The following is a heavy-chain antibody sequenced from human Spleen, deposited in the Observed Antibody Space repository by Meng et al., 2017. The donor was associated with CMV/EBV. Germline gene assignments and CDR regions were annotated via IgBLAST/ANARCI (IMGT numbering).Heavy chain of an antibody. D-gene: IGHD1-26*01. J-gene: IGHJ4*02. Sequence: SETLSLTCTVSGGSISSSSYYWGWIRQPPGKGLEWIGEINHSGSTNYNPSLKSRVTISVDTSKNHFSLKLSSVTAADTAVYYCAREGSGGYFDYWGQGTLVTVSS. CDR2: INHSGST. V-gene: IGHV4-39*07. CDR1: GGSISSSSYY. CDR3: AREGSGGYFDY.